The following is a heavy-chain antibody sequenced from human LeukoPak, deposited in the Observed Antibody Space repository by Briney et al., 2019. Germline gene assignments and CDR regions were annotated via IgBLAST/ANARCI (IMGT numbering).Heavy chain of an antibody. D-gene: IGHD5-12*01. CDR2: INPNSGGT. V-gene: IGHV1-2*02. CDR3: ARAWLRLQRPFDY. J-gene: IGHJ4*02. CDR1: GYTFTGYY. Sequence: ASVKVSCKASGYTFTGYYMHWVRQAPGQGLEWMGWINPNSGGTNYAQKFQGRVTMTRDTSISTAYMELSRLRSDDTAVYYCARAWLRLQRPFDYWDQGTLVTVSS.